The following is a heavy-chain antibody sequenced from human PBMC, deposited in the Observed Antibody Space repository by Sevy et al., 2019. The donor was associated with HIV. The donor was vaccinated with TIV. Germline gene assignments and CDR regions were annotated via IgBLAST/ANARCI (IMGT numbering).Heavy chain of an antibody. CDR1: QFTFSSYA. Sequence: GGSLRLSCAASQFTFSSYAMSWVRQAPGKGLEWVSSISGSGGETYYADSVKGRFTISRDKSKNTLYLQMNSLRAEDTAVYYCAKDMIEVVGEALDIWGQGTMVTVSS. CDR3: AKDMIEVVGEALDI. CDR2: ISGSGGET. D-gene: IGHD3-22*01. V-gene: IGHV3-23*01. J-gene: IGHJ3*02.